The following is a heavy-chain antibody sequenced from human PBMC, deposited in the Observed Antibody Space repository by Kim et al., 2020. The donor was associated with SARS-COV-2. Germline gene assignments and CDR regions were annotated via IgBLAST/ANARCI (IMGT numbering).Heavy chain of an antibody. Sequence: STYYADSVKGRFTISRDNSKNTLYLQMNSLRGEDTAVYYCARGNYYYGMDVWGQGTTVTVSS. CDR3: ARGNYYYGMDV. J-gene: IGHJ6*02. V-gene: IGHV3-66*01. CDR2: ST.